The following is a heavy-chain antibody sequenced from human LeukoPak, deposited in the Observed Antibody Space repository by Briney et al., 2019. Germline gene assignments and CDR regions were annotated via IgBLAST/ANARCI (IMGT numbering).Heavy chain of an antibody. J-gene: IGHJ5*02. V-gene: IGHV4-34*01. CDR2: INHSGST. CDR1: GGSFSGYY. Sequence: SETLSLTCAVYGGSFSGYYWSWIRQPPGKGLEWIGEINHSGSTNYNPSLKSRVTISVDTSKNQFSLKLSSVTAADTAVYYCARERWGLHRGSNWFDPWGQGTLVTVSS. CDR3: ARERWGLHRGSNWFDP. D-gene: IGHD4-11*01.